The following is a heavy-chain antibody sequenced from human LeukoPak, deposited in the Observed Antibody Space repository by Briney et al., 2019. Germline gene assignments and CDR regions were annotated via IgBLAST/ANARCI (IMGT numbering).Heavy chain of an antibody. V-gene: IGHV3-30*18. D-gene: IGHD3-10*01. CDR1: GFTFSSYG. J-gene: IGHJ4*02. CDR3: AKDQGYYGSGSYYNGLY. Sequence: PGRSLRLSCAASGFTFSSYGMHWVRQAPGKGLGGVGVISYDGNNKYYADSVKGRFTISRDNSKTPLYLQMNSLRAEDTAVYYCAKDQGYYGSGSYYNGLYWGQGTLVTASS. CDR2: ISYDGNNK.